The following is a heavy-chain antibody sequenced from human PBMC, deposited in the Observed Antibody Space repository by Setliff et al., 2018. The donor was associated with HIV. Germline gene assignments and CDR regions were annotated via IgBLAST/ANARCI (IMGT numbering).Heavy chain of an antibody. J-gene: IGHJ4*02. CDR3: ALGSSGYPFDH. D-gene: IGHD3-22*01. CDR1: GGSISSSSYY. Sequence: PSETLSLSCTVSGGSISSSSYYWGWIRQSPGKGLEWIGNIYYSGRTGYNPSLKSRVTISVDTSKEQFPLKLSSVTAADTAMYYCALGSSGYPFDHWGQGTLVTVSS. CDR2: IYYSGRT. V-gene: IGHV4-39*06.